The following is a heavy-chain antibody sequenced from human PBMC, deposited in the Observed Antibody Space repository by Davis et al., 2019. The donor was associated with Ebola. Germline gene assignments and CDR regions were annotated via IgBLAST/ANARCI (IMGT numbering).Heavy chain of an antibody. CDR3: AREKGGDGWFDP. CDR2: ISPDSGAT. J-gene: IGHJ5*02. D-gene: IGHD3-16*01. CDR1: GYTLTGYY. V-gene: IGHV1-2*02. Sequence: ASVKVSCKASGYTLTGYYMHWVRQAPGQGLEYMAWISPDSGATHYEQRFQGRVTLTRDTSINTDYMELSSPRSDDTAIYYCAREKGGDGWFDPWGQGTLVTVSS.